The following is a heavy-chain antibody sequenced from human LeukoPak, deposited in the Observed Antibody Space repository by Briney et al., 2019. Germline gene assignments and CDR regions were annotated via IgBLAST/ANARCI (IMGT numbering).Heavy chain of an antibody. Sequence: GGSLRLSCAASGFTFSSYAMHLVRQAPCKGLEWVAVISYDGSNKYYADSVKGRFTISRDNSKNTLYLQMNSLRAEDTAVYYCASPPLWFGELRNTFDYWGQGTLVTVSS. CDR2: ISYDGSNK. J-gene: IGHJ4*02. V-gene: IGHV3-30-3*01. CDR3: ASPPLWFGELRNTFDY. D-gene: IGHD3-10*01. CDR1: GFTFSSYA.